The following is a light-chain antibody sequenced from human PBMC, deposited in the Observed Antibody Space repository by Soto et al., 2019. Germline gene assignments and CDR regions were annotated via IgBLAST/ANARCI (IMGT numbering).Light chain of an antibody. CDR2: DAS. V-gene: IGKV1-5*01. J-gene: IGKJ5*01. Sequence: DIQMTQSPSTLSASVGDRVTITCRASQSIRSLLAWYQQKQGKAPKVLIYDASSLGSGVPSRFSGSGSGTEFTLTSSSLQPDDFATYFCQPYQTYSTFGQGTRLEI. CDR3: QPYQTYST. CDR1: QSIRSL.